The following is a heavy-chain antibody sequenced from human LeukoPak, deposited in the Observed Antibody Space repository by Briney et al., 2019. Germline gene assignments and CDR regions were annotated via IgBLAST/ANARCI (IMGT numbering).Heavy chain of an antibody. V-gene: IGHV3-7*05. CDR2: IKQDGSEK. Sequence: GGSLRLSCAASGFTFSTYWMSWVRQAPGKGLEWVANIKQDGSEKYYVDSVKGRFTISRDNAKNSPYLEMNSLRAEDTAVYYCARDKSYGDSEDYWGQGTLVTVSS. CDR1: GFTFSTYW. J-gene: IGHJ4*02. CDR3: ARDKSYGDSEDY. D-gene: IGHD4-17*01.